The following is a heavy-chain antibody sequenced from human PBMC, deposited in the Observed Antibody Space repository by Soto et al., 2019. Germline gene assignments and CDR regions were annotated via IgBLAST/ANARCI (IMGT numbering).Heavy chain of an antibody. J-gene: IGHJ6*03. V-gene: IGHV3-74*01. CDR3: ARDVENDGNYYIDA. CDR1: GFPFSGYW. CDR2: MNSGGTTI. Sequence: EVQLVESGGGLVQPGGSLRLSCATSGFPFSGYWMHWVRQAPGKGLMWVSRMNSGGTTIDYADSVKGRFTISRDNAANTLYLQMNSLSVEDTAVYYCARDVENDGNYYIDAWGKGTTVTVSS.